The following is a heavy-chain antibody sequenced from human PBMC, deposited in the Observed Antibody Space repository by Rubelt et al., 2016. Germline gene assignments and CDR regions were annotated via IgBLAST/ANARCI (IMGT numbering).Heavy chain of an antibody. V-gene: IGHV4-39*01. CDR1: GASISSGGYY. CDR3: ARPRYCSSTSCYTYAFDI. Sequence: QVQLQESGPGLVKPSETLSLTCTVSGASISSGGYYWSWIRQHPGKGLEWIGSIYYSGSTYYNPSPKSRVTISVDTSKNQFSLKLSSVTAADTAVYYCARPRYCSSTSCYTYAFDIWGQGTMVTVSS. CDR2: IYYSGST. J-gene: IGHJ3*02. D-gene: IGHD2-2*02.